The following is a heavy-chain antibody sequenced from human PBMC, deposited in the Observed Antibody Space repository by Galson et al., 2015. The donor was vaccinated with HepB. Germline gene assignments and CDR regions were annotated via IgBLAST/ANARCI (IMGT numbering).Heavy chain of an antibody. D-gene: IGHD6-6*01. J-gene: IGHJ6*03. CDR3: AREYSSSSLHYYYYYYMDV. CDR1: GFTFSSYG. CDR2: IWYDGSNK. Sequence: SLRLSCAASGFTFSSYGMHWVRQAPGKGLEWVAVIWYDGSNKYYADSVKGRFTISRDNSKNTLYLQMNSLRAEDTAVYYCAREYSSSSLHYYYYYYMDVWGKGTTVTVSS. V-gene: IGHV3-33*01.